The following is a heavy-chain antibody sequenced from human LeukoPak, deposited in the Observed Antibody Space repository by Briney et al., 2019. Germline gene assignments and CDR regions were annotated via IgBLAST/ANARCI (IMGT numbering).Heavy chain of an antibody. D-gene: IGHD5-18*01. Sequence: PSQTLSLTCAVSGGSLSSGGYSWSWIRPPPGKGLEWIGYIYHSGSTYYNPSLKSRVTISVDRSKNQFSLKLSSVTAADTAVYYCAREVRGYSYGYYFDYWGQGTLVTVSS. CDR3: AREVRGYSYGYYFDY. CDR1: GGSLSSGGYS. V-gene: IGHV4-30-2*01. J-gene: IGHJ4*02. CDR2: IYHSGST.